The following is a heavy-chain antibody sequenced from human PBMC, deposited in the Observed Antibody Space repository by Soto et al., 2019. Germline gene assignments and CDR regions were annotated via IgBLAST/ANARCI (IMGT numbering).Heavy chain of an antibody. J-gene: IGHJ6*02. Sequence: SETLSLTCAVYGGSFSGYYWSWIRQPPGKGLEWIGEINHSGSTNYNPSLKSRVTISVDTSKNQFSLKLSSVTAADTAVYYCARFTMRYYYYYGMDVWGQGTTVTV. CDR2: INHSGST. CDR1: GGSFSGYY. V-gene: IGHV4-34*01. CDR3: ARFTMRYYYYYGMDV. D-gene: IGHD3-10*01.